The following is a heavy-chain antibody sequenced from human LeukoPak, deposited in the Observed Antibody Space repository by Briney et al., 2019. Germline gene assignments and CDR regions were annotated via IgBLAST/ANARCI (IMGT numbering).Heavy chain of an antibody. V-gene: IGHV1-69*04. D-gene: IGHD1-26*01. CDR3: ARDRENSGSYYRD. Sequence: SVKVSCKASGGTFSSYAISWVRQAPGQGLEWMGRIIPIFGIASYAQKFQGRVTITADKSTSTAYMELSSLRSEDTAVYYCARDRENSGSYYRDWGQGTLVAVSS. CDR2: IIPIFGIA. CDR1: GGTFSSYA. J-gene: IGHJ4*02.